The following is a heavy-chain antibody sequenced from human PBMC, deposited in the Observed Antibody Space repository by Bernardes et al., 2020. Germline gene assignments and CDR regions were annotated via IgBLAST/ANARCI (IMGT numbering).Heavy chain of an antibody. D-gene: IGHD3-3*01. V-gene: IGHV4-34*01. CDR3: ARLQYYDFWSGYYGVPNWFDP. CDR2: INHSGST. Sequence: SETLSLTCAVYGGSFSGYYWSWIRQPPGKGLEWIGEINHSGSTNYNPSLKSRVTISVDTSKNQFSLKLSSVTAADTAVYYCARLQYYDFWSGYYGVPNWFDPWGQGTLVTVSS. J-gene: IGHJ5*02. CDR1: GGSFSGYY.